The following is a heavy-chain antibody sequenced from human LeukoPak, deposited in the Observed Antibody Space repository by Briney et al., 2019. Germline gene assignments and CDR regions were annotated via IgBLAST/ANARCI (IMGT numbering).Heavy chain of an antibody. Sequence: GGSLRLSCAASGFTFDDYAMHWVWQAPGKGLEWVSGISWNSGSIDYADSVKGRFTISRGNAKNPLYLQMNSLRAEDTALYYCAKGDGITGTTEGVFDYWGQGTLVTVSS. D-gene: IGHD1-7*01. CDR1: GFTFDDYA. J-gene: IGHJ4*02. CDR2: ISWNSGSI. CDR3: AKGDGITGTTEGVFDY. V-gene: IGHV3-9*01.